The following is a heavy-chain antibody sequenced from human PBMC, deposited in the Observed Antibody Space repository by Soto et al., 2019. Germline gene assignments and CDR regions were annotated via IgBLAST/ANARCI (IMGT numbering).Heavy chain of an antibody. J-gene: IGHJ4*02. Sequence: EVQLLESGGGLVQPGGSLRLSCAASGFTFSSYAMSWVRQAPGKGLEWVSAISGSGGSTYYADSVKGRFTISRDNSKNTLYLQMNSRGAEDKAVYYCAKVMGGCCRGDCPKNFDYWGQGTLVTVSS. CDR2: ISGSGGST. CDR3: AKVMGGCCRGDCPKNFDY. CDR1: GFTFSSYA. V-gene: IGHV3-23*01. D-gene: IGHD2-21*02.